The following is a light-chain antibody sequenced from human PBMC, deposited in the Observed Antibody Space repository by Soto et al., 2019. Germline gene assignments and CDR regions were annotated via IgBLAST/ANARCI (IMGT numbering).Light chain of an antibody. CDR1: QSITSW. CDR3: QQYENLPT. CDR2: KAS. J-gene: IGKJ5*01. V-gene: IGKV1-5*03. Sequence: DIQMTQSPSSLSASVGYRVTITCRSSQSITSWCALYQQKPGKAPKLLIHKASSLESGVPSRFSGSGSGTEFTLTISRLQPEDIATYYCQQYENLPTFGQGTRLEIK.